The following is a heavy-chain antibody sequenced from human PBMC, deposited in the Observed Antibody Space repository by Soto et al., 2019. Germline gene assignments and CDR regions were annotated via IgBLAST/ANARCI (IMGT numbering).Heavy chain of an antibody. D-gene: IGHD3-10*01. CDR1: GASINENNYY. CDR3: ARGEIRGGFDV. CDR2: FYNSGTT. V-gene: IGHV4-30-4*01. Sequence: QVHLQESGPGLVRPSQTLSLTCTVSGASINENNYYWSWIRQSPGKGLEWIGYFYNSGTTASSPSLKTRVTLSGGWSNSQFSLTLTSVTVADTAVYYCARGEIRGGFDVCGPGTMVIVSS. J-gene: IGHJ3*01.